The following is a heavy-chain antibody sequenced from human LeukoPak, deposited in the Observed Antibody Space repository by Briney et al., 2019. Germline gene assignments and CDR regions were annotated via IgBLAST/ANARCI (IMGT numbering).Heavy chain of an antibody. J-gene: IGHJ4*02. CDR3: ASSTHHHAVANTGDY. CDR1: GGSISSGGYS. V-gene: IGHV4-30-2*01. CDR2: IYHSGST. D-gene: IGHD6-19*01. Sequence: SETLSLTCTVPGGSISSGGYSWSWIRQPPGKGLEWIGYIYHSGSTYYNPSLKSRVTISVDRSKNQFSLKLSSVTAADTAVYYCASSTHHHAVANTGDYWGQGTLVTVSS.